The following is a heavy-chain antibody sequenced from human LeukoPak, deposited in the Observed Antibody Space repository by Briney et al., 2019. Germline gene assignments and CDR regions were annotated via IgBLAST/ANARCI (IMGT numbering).Heavy chain of an antibody. CDR1: GYTFSSSD. J-gene: IGHJ4*02. D-gene: IGHD2-21*01. CDR2: MNPNSGNT. V-gene: IGHV1-8*01. Sequence: ASVKVSCKASGYTFSSSDINWVRQATGQGLEWMGWMNPNSGNTYYAQRFQGRVTMTRDTSISTAYMEVSSLRSDDTAVYYCARDRGGVVVIRYFDYWGQGTLVTVSS. CDR3: ARDRGGVVVIRYFDY.